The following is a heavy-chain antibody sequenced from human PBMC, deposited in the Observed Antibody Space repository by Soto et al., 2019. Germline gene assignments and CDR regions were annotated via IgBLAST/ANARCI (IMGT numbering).Heavy chain of an antibody. CDR1: RYTVTSYG. V-gene: IGHV1-18*01. D-gene: IGHD4-17*01. Sequence: ASVTVSCKPTRYTVTSYGISWERQAPGQGLEWMGWISAYNGNTNYAQKLQGRVTMTTDTSTSTAYMELRSLRSDDTAVYYCARHLMTTVTIFYFGYCGQGTLLIVSS. CDR2: ISAYNGNT. CDR3: ARHLMTTVTIFYFGY. J-gene: IGHJ4*02.